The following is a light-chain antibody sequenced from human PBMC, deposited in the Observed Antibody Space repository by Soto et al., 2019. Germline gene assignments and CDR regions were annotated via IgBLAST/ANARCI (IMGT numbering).Light chain of an antibody. CDR2: GAS. CDR3: QQYGGSCT. Sequence: EIVLTQSPGTLSLSPGERATLSCRASQSVGSSCLAWYQQKPGQAPRLLIYGASSRATGIPDRFSGSGSVTVFALTISRLEPEDFAVYDCQQYGGSCTFGPGTKVDSK. V-gene: IGKV3-20*01. J-gene: IGKJ3*01. CDR1: QSVGSSC.